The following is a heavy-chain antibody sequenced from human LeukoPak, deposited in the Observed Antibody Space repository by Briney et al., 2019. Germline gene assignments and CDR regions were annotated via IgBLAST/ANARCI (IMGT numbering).Heavy chain of an antibody. J-gene: IGHJ4*02. CDR3: AKRQVVVVAPFDY. V-gene: IGHV3-23*01. D-gene: IGHD2-15*01. Sequence: GGSLRLSCAASGFTFSNYAMSWVRQAPGKGLEWVSAISGSGGTTYYADSVKGQFTISRDNSKNTLYLQMNSLRAEDTAVYYCAKRQVVVVAPFDYWGQGTLVTVSS. CDR2: ISGSGGTT. CDR1: GFTFSNYA.